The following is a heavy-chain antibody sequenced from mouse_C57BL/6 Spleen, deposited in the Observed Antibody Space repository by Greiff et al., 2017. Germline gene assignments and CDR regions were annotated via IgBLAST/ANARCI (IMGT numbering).Heavy chain of an antibody. CDR1: GYTFTSYW. Sequence: QVQLKQPGAELVRPGTSVKLSCKASGYTFTSYWMHWVKQRPGQGLEWIGVIDPSDSYTNYNQKFKGKATLTVDTSSSTAYMQLSSLTSEDSAVYYCARGKQLRLRYAMDYWGQGTSVTVSS. J-gene: IGHJ4*01. CDR2: IDPSDSYT. CDR3: ARGKQLRLRYAMDY. D-gene: IGHD3-2*02. V-gene: IGHV1-59*01.